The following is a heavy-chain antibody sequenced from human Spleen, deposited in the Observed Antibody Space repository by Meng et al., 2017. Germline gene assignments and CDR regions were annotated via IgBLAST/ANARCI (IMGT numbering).Heavy chain of an antibody. J-gene: IGHJ5*02. CDR2: IWYDGSNK. D-gene: IGHD3-9*01. Sequence: GESLKISCAASGFTFSSYGMHWVRQAPGKGLEWVAVIWYDGSNKYYADSVKGRFTISRDNSKNTLYLQMNSLRAEDTAVYYCARVEKGRYFDWSWGQGTLVTVSS. V-gene: IGHV3-33*01. CDR1: GFTFSSYG. CDR3: ARVEKGRYFDWS.